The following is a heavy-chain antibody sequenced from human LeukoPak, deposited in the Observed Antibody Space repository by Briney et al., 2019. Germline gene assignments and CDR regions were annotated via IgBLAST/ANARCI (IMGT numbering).Heavy chain of an antibody. CDR1: GGTFSSYA. V-gene: IGHV1-69*13. Sequence: SVKVSCKASGGTFSSYAISWVRQAPGQGLEWMGGIIPIFGTTNYAQKFQGRVTITADESTSTAYMELSSLRSEDTAVYYCARDATYQLLYAYYWGQGTLVTVSS. CDR2: IIPIFGTT. J-gene: IGHJ4*02. D-gene: IGHD2-2*02. CDR3: ARDATYQLLYAYY.